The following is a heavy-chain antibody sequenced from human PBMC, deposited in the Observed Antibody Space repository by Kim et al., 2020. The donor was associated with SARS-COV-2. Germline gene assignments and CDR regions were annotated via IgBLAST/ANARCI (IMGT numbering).Heavy chain of an antibody. V-gene: IGHV3-66*01. Sequence: GGSLRLSCTASGFYVVNNYMSWVRQAPGKGLEWISLIYSDGRTFYADSMKVRFTLSRDNSKNTLYLQMNSLRADDTAVYYCARAGYYDSSGFYFVFPFDRCSQVTLVTVSS. J-gene: IGHJ4*02. CDR2: IYSDGRT. CDR3: ARAGYYDSSGFYFVFPFDR. CDR1: GFYVVNNY. D-gene: IGHD3-22*01.